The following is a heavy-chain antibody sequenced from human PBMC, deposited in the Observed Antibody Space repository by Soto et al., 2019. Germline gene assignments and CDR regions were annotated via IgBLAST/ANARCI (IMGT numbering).Heavy chain of an antibody. CDR1: GGSISSGGYY. Sequence: PSETLSLTCTVSGGSISSGGYYWSWIRQHPGKGLEWIGYIYYSGSTYYNPSLKSRVTLSVDTSKNQFSLKLSSVTAADTAVYYCVRHAQWIIRAYWGKGSLVTVAS. D-gene: IGHD5-12*01. J-gene: IGHJ4*02. V-gene: IGHV4-31*03. CDR3: VRHAQWIIRAY. CDR2: IYYSGST.